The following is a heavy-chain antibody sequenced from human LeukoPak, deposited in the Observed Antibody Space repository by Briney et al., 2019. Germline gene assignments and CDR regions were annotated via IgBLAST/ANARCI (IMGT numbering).Heavy chain of an antibody. J-gene: IGHJ5*02. CDR3: ARALCGGDCYGILLRFDP. CDR1: GGSTSSGDYY. V-gene: IGHV4-30-4*01. CDR2: IYYSGST. D-gene: IGHD2-21*02. Sequence: SQTLSLTCTVSGGSTSSGDYYWSWIRQPPGKGLEWIGYIYYSGSTYYNPSLKSRVTISVDTSKNQFSLKLSSVTAADTAVYYCARALCGGDCYGILLRFDPWGQGTLVTVSS.